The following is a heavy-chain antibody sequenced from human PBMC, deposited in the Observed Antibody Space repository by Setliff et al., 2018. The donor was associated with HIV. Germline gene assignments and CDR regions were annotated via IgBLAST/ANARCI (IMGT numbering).Heavy chain of an antibody. Sequence: PGESLRLSCGASGFTFNNYGMHWVRRAPGKGLEWVASISYHERDTFYADSVKGRFTISRDNSKNMLYLQMNSLTTEDTAVYYCAKPTTVVTSYYFDSRGQGTQVTVSS. V-gene: IGHV3-30*18. D-gene: IGHD4-17*01. J-gene: IGHJ4*02. CDR3: AKPTTVVTSYYFDS. CDR1: GFTFNNYG. CDR2: ISYHERDT.